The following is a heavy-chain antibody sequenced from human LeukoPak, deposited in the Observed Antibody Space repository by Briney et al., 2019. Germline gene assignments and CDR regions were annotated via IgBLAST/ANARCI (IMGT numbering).Heavy chain of an antibody. CDR1: GGSISSYY. V-gene: IGHV4-59*12. D-gene: IGHD2-8*02. CDR3: ARALGTGLVDY. CDR2: IYYSGST. J-gene: IGHJ4*02. Sequence: PSETLSLTCTVSGGSISSYYWSWIRQPPGKGLEWIGYIYYSGSTNYNPSLKSRVPISVDTSNKRFSLKLNSVTAADTAVYYCARALGTGLVDYWGQGTLVTVSS.